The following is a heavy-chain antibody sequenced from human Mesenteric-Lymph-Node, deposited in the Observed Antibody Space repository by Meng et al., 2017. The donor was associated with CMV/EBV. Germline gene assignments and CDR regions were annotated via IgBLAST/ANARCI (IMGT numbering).Heavy chain of an antibody. CDR2: ISGNNGNT. J-gene: IGHJ3*01. CDR3: ARDHAWEIRENAFDL. Sequence: ASVKVSCKASGYSFRNYGISWVRQAPGQGLEWMGWISGNNGNTNYAQKFQDRVIMTTETSTSTAYMELRSLRSDDTAVFYCARDHAWEIRENAFDLWGQGTMVTVSS. V-gene: IGHV1-18*01. D-gene: IGHD1-26*01. CDR1: GYSFRNYG.